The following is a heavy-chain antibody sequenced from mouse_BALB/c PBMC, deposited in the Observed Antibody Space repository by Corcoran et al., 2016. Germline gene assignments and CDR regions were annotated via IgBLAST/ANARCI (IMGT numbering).Heavy chain of an antibody. V-gene: IGHV9-3-1*01. CDR1: GYTFTNYG. CDR3: AREPRAMDY. Sequence: QIQLVQSGPELKKPGETVKISCKASGYTFTNYGMNWVKQAPGKGLKWMGWINTYTGESTYADDFKGRFAFSLDTSASTAYLQINNLKDEDTATYFCAREPRAMDYWGQGTSVTVSS. J-gene: IGHJ4*01. CDR2: INTYTGES.